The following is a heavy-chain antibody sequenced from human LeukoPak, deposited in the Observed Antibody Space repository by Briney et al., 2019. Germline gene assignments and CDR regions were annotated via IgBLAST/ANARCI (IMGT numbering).Heavy chain of an antibody. CDR1: GFTFSSYW. D-gene: IGHD6-13*01. J-gene: IGHJ4*02. CDR3: ARDPGIAAAGTVGYFDF. CDR2: IKQDGSRI. V-gene: IGHV3-7*01. Sequence: PGGSQRLSCAASGFTFSSYWMSWVRQAPGKGLEWVANIKQDGSRIHYVDSVKGRFTISRDNAKNSLYLQMNSLRAEDTAVYYCARDPGIAAAGTVGYFDFWGQGTLVTVSS.